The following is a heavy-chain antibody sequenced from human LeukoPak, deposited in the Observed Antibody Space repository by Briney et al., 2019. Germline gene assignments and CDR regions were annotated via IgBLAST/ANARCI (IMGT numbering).Heavy chain of an antibody. Sequence: GGSLRLSCAASGFTFSSYAMHWVRQAPGKGLEWVALISYDGSNKYYADSVKGRFTISRDNSKNTLYLQMNSLRAEDTAVYYCARGTYYYDSSGLDYWGQGTLVTVSS. CDR1: GFTFSSYA. D-gene: IGHD3-22*01. CDR3: ARGTYYYDSSGLDY. CDR2: ISYDGSNK. J-gene: IGHJ4*02. V-gene: IGHV3-30*04.